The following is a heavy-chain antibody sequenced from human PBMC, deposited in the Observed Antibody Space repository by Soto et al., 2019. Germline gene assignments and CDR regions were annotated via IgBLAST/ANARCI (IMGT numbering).Heavy chain of an antibody. J-gene: IGHJ4*02. D-gene: IGHD6-13*01. Sequence: GGSLRLSCAASGFTFSNYWMHWVRQAPGKGLVWVSRINSDGSSTSNADSVKGRFTISRDNSKNTLYLQMNSLRAEDTAVYYCAKVYSSRGHYFDYWGQGTLVTVSS. CDR2: INSDGSST. CDR3: AKVYSSRGHYFDY. CDR1: GFTFSNYW. V-gene: IGHV3-74*01.